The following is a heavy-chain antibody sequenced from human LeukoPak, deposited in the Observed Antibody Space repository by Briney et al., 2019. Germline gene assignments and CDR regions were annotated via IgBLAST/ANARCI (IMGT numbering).Heavy chain of an antibody. CDR3: ARGGIFVVVPPGGYGMDV. D-gene: IGHD3-3*02. CDR2: IYYSGST. CDR1: GGSISSGGYY. J-gene: IGHJ6*02. Sequence: SETLSLTCTVSGGSISSGGYYCTWIRQHPGKGLEWIGEIYYSGSTYYNPSLKSRVTISIDTSKNQFSLELTSVTAADTAVYYCARGGIFVVVPPGGYGMDVWGQGTTVTVSS. V-gene: IGHV4-31*03.